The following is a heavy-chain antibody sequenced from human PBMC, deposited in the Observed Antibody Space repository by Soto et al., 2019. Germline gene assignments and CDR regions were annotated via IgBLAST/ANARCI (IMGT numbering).Heavy chain of an antibody. V-gene: IGHV3-15*07. J-gene: IGHJ5*02. CDR3: TTRSAP. CDR1: GFTFSNVW. Sequence: EVQLVESGGGMVKPGESLRVSCAASGFTFSNVWANWVRQAPGKGLEWVGRIRSEDDGGTTDYAAPVKGRFTISRDDSKNTLYLQMNSLKTEDTAVYYCTTRSAPWGQGTLVTVSS. CDR2: IRSEDDGGTT.